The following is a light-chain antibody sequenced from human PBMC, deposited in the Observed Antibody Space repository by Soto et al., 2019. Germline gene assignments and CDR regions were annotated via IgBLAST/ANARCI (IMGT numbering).Light chain of an antibody. CDR1: QSLSSGY. J-gene: IGKJ5*01. CDR2: GAS. Sequence: EIVLTQSPGTLSLSPGERATLSCRASQSLSSGYLAWYQQKPGQAPRVLIYGASSRATGIPDRFSGSGSGTDFTLTISRLEPEDFAVYYCQQYGSSPIMFGQRTRLEIK. V-gene: IGKV3-20*01. CDR3: QQYGSSPIM.